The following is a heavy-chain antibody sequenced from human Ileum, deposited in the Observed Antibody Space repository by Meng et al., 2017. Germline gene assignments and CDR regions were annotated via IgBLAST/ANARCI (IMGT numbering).Heavy chain of an antibody. CDR3: ATNKNKKIDY. CDR1: GDSISSSNW. D-gene: IGHD2/OR15-2a*01. CDR2: IFHTGST. J-gene: IGHJ4*02. Sequence: QGELQEAGPGAVEHSGTLSCTCVGCGDSISSSNWWNGVRQPPGKGLEWIGEIFHTGSTNYNPSLKSRVTISADKSKNQFSLNLSSVTAADTAVYYCATNKNKKIDYWGQGTLVTVSS. V-gene: IGHV4-4*02.